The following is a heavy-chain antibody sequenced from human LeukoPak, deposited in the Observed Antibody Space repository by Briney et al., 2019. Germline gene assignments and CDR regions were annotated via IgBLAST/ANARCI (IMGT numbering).Heavy chain of an antibody. CDR2: TKDKAHSYTT. CDR1: GFTISDHY. Sequence: GGSLRLSCAASGFTISDHYMDWVRQAPGKGLEWVGRTKDKAHSYTTEYAASVRGRFTISRDVSKNSVYLQMNSLQTEDTAVYYCARRPGRGGGICFVDYWGQGTLVTVSS. D-gene: IGHD2-21*01. V-gene: IGHV3-72*01. J-gene: IGHJ4*02. CDR3: ARRPGRGGGICFVDY.